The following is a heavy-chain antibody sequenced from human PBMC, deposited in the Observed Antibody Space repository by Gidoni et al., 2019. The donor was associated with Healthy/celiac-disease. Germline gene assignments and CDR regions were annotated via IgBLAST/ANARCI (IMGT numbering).Heavy chain of an antibody. D-gene: IGHD3-22*01. CDR3: ARLAMIGQELGF. J-gene: IGHJ4*02. Sequence: QLQLQESGPGLVKPSETLSLTCTVSGGSISSSSYYWGWIRQPPGKGLESIGSIYYSGSTYYNPSLKSRVTISVDTSKNQFSLKLSSVTAADTAVYYGARLAMIGQELGFWGQGTLVTVSS. CDR2: IYYSGST. V-gene: IGHV4-39*01. CDR1: GGSISSSSYY.